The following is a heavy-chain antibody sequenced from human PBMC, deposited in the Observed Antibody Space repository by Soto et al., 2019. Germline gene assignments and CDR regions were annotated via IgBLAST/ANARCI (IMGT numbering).Heavy chain of an antibody. J-gene: IGHJ4*02. CDR2: IWHDGGNK. V-gene: IGHV3-33*01. CDR3: ARDGDVNTGFGKDY. D-gene: IGHD3-16*01. CDR1: GFTFSSYG. Sequence: GGSLRLSCAASGFTFSSYGMHWVRQAPGKGLEWVAFIWHDGGNKFYAESVKGRFTISRDNSKNTLYLQMTSLSAEDTAMYYCARDGDVNTGFGKDYWGQGTPVTVSS.